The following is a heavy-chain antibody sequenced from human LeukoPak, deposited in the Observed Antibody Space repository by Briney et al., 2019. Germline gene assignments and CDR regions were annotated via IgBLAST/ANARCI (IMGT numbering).Heavy chain of an antibody. D-gene: IGHD3-22*01. CDR3: ARVLMDYDSSGSKFYYYYYGMDG. J-gene: IGHJ6*02. Sequence: WASVKLSCKASGGTFSSYAISWVRQAPGQGLEWMGRIIPILGIANYAQRFQGRVTITADKSTSTAYMELSSLSSEDTAVYYCARVLMDYDSSGSKFYYYYYGMDGWGQVTTVTVAS. CDR2: IIPILGIA. V-gene: IGHV1-69*04. CDR1: GGTFSSYA.